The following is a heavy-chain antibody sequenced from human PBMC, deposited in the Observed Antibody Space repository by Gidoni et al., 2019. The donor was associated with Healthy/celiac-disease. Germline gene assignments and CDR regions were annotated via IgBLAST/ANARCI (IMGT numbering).Heavy chain of an antibody. V-gene: IGHV1-46*01. Sequence: QVQLVQSGAEVKKPGASVKVSCKASGYTFTSYYMHWVRQAPGQGLEWMGIINPSGGSTSYAQKFQGRVTMTRDTSTSTVYMELSSLRSEDTAVYYCASCGGDCPDAFDIWGQGTMVTVSS. J-gene: IGHJ3*02. D-gene: IGHD2-21*02. CDR1: GYTFTSYY. CDR3: ASCGGDCPDAFDI. CDR2: INPSGGST.